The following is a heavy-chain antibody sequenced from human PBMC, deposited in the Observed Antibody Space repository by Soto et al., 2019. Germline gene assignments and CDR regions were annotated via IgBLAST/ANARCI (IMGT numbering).Heavy chain of an antibody. Sequence: QVQLVQSGAEVKKPGSSVKVSCKASGGTFSSYAISWVRQAPGQGLEWMGGIIPIFGTANYAQKFQGRVTNSADETQSPGLIGVSRPRTEDKGGYYCGGGDSYNWSTENWGQGTLVTVSS. J-gene: IGHJ4*02. D-gene: IGHD1-1*01. CDR1: GGTFSSYA. V-gene: IGHV1-69*01. CDR2: IIPIFGTA. CDR3: GGGDSYNWSTEN.